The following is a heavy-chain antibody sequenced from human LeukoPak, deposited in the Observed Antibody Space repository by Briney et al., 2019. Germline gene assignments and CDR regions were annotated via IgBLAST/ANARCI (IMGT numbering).Heavy chain of an antibody. V-gene: IGHV1-2*02. CDR1: GYTFAGYF. CDR2: INTNSGGT. D-gene: IGHD3-10*01. J-gene: IGHJ4*02. Sequence: ASVKVSCKTSGYTFAGYFVHWVGQAPGQGLEWMGWINTNSGGTNYTQNFQGRVTITRDTSITTAYMELSRLTSDDTALYYCARDQGYGSGGYSFDYWGQGTRVTVSS. CDR3: ARDQGYGSGGYSFDY.